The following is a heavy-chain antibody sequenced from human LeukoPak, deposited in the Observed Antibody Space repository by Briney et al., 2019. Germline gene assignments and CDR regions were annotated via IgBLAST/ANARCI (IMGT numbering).Heavy chain of an antibody. CDR2: INSNSRTI. CDR3: ARRGAVDV. J-gene: IGHJ6*04. Sequence: PGGSLRLSCAASGFTFSSYEMNWVRQAPGKGLEWVSYINSNSRTIYYADSVKGRFTISRDNAKNSLYLHMNTLRAEDTAVYYCARRGAVDVWGRGTTVTVSS. V-gene: IGHV3-48*03. CDR1: GFTFSSYE.